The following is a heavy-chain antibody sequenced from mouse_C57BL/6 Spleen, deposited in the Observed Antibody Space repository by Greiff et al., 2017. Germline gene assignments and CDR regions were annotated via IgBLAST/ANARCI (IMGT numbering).Heavy chain of an antibody. CDR2: IYPGSGST. J-gene: IGHJ2*01. V-gene: IGHV1-55*01. D-gene: IGHD1-1*01. CDR1: GYTFTSYW. Sequence: VQLQQPGAELVKPGASVKMSCKASGYTFTSYWITWVKQRPGQGLAWIGDIYPGSGSTNYTEKFKSKATLTVDTSSSTAYMQLSSLTSDDSAVYCSARSGPYYYGSSYAYYFDYWGQGTTLTVSS. CDR3: ARSGPYYYGSSYAYYFDY.